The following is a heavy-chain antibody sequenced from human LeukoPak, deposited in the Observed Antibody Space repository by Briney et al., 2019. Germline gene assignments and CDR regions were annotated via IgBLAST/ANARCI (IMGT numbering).Heavy chain of an antibody. CDR2: TATSGSTT. CDR1: GFTFSDYY. CDR3: ARVTTGAAE. J-gene: IGHJ4*02. Sequence: PGGSLRLSCAASGFTFSDYYMNWIRQAPGKGLEWVSYTATSGSTTWYADSVKGRFTISRDDAKNSLYLQMNSLRAEDTAMYYCARVTTGAAEWGQGTLVTVSS. V-gene: IGHV3-11*01. D-gene: IGHD1-1*01.